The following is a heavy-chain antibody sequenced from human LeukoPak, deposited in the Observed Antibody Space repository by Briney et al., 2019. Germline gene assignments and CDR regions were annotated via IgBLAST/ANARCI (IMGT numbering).Heavy chain of an antibody. CDR2: IYTTGNT. V-gene: IGHV4-4*07. J-gene: IGHJ3*02. Sequence: PSETLSLTCAVSGGSLSNYYWSWIRQPAGKGLEWIGRIYTTGNTNYNPSLKSRVAMSVDTSENQFSLKLTSVTAADTALYYRARDYSLGTTNAFDIWGQGTMVTVSS. CDR1: GGSLSNYY. D-gene: IGHD1-7*01. CDR3: ARDYSLGTTNAFDI.